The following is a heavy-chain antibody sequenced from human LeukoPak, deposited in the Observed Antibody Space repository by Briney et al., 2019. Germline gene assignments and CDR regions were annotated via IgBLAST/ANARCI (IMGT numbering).Heavy chain of an antibody. CDR2: IRSKANNYAT. J-gene: IGHJ6*04. CDR1: GFTFSGSA. Sequence: GGSLRLSCAASGFTFSGSAMHWVRQASGKGLEWVGRIRSKANNYATAYAASVKGRFTISRDDTKNTAYLQMNSLKTEDTAVYYCTSPQTNFWSGRNMDVWGKGTTVTVSS. D-gene: IGHD3-3*01. CDR3: TSPQTNFWSGRNMDV. V-gene: IGHV3-73*01.